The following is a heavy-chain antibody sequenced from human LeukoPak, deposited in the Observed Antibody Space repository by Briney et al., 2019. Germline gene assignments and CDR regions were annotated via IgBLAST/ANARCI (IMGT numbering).Heavy chain of an antibody. D-gene: IGHD2-2*01. CDR3: TTERREDIVVVPAAAAIPEAFDI. Sequence: GGSLRLSCAASGFTFSSYSMNWVRQAPGKGLEWVGRIKSKTDGGTTDYAAPVKGRFTISRDDSKNTLYLQMNSLKTEDTAVYYCTTERREDIVVVPAAAAIPEAFDIWGQGTMVTVSS. CDR2: IKSKTDGGTT. V-gene: IGHV3-15*01. J-gene: IGHJ3*02. CDR1: GFTFSSYS.